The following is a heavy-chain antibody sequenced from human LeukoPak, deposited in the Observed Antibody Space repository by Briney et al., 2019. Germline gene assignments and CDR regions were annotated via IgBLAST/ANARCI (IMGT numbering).Heavy chain of an antibody. CDR3: TRRRYYDSSGYYYYYGMDV. CDR1: GFTFSGSA. Sequence: GGSLRLSCAASGFTFSGSAMHWVRQASGKGLEWVGRIRSKANSYATAYAASVKGRLTISRDDSKNTAYLQMNSLKTEDTAVYYCTRRRYYDSSGYYYYYGMDVWGQGTTVTVSS. D-gene: IGHD3-22*01. J-gene: IGHJ6*02. V-gene: IGHV3-73*01. CDR2: IRSKANSYAT.